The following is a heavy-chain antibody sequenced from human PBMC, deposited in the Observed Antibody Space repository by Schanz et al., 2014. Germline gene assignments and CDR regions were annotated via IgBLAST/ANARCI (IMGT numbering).Heavy chain of an antibody. Sequence: QDQLLQSGAAVKKPGASVRVSCKASGYTFTTYAMSWVRQAPGQGLEWVGWISVYTGNTKYGQKVQGRVTMTADTSTNTAYIELRSLRSDDTAVYYCAKAEYDILTDSYSRLDPWGQGTLVTVSS. CDR3: AKAEYDILTDSYSRLDP. J-gene: IGHJ5*02. CDR1: GYTFTTYA. CDR2: ISVYTGNT. V-gene: IGHV1-18*01. D-gene: IGHD3-9*01.